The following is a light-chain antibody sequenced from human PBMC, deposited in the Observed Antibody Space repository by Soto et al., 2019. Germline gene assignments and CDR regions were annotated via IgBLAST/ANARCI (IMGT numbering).Light chain of an antibody. CDR1: QSVLNN. Sequence: EIVVTQSPAILSVSPGERVTLSCRASQSVLNNLAWYQQKLGQAPRLLIYGASTRATGIPPRFSGSGSGTEFILTIRSLQSEDFAVYYCQRHHNWLGLFGGGNKVEIK. CDR3: QRHHNWLGL. CDR2: GAS. V-gene: IGKV3-15*01. J-gene: IGKJ4*01.